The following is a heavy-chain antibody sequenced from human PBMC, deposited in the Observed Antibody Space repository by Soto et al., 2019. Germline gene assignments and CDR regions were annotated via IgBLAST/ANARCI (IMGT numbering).Heavy chain of an antibody. J-gene: IGHJ4*02. Sequence: VQLVESGGGLVQPGGSLRLSCAASGLTFSNYWMHWVRQAPGKGLVWVSRISSDGSGTSYAAAVKGRFTISRDDAKKTLYLQMKSLRAEDTAVYYCATVFDYWGQGTLVTVSS. CDR2: ISSDGSGT. CDR1: GLTFSNYW. V-gene: IGHV3-74*01. CDR3: ATVFDY.